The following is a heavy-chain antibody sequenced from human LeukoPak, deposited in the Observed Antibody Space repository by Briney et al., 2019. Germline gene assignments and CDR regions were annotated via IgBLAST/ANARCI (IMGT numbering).Heavy chain of an antibody. D-gene: IGHD6-19*01. Sequence: ASVKVSCKASGYTFTNYYIHWVRQAPGQGLEWMGLINPGGDNTDYAQNFQGRVTMTRDTSTSTVYMGLSSLRSEDTAVYYCASFSSGWYFDYWGQGTLVTVSS. J-gene: IGHJ4*02. CDR2: INPGGDNT. V-gene: IGHV1-46*01. CDR1: GYTFTNYY. CDR3: ASFSSGWYFDY.